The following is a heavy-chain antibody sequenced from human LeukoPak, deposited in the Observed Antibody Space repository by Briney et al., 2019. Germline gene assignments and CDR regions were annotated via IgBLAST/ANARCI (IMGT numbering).Heavy chain of an antibody. J-gene: IGHJ6*02. Sequence: GGSLRLSCAASGFTFSSYSMNWVRQAPGKGLEWVSYISSSSSTIYYADSVKGRFTISRDNAKTSLYLQMNSLRAEDTAVYSCPRDLIFVAVAGTHYGMDVWGQATTATVPS. CDR1: GFTFSSYS. CDR3: PRDLIFVAVAGTHYGMDV. D-gene: IGHD6-19*01. CDR2: ISSSSSTI. V-gene: IGHV3-48*04.